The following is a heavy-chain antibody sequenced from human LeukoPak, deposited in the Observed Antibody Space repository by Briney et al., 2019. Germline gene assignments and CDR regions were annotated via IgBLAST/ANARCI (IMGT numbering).Heavy chain of an antibody. CDR1: GGSISSGDYY. V-gene: IGHV4-61*08. CDR2: IYYSGST. J-gene: IGHJ4*02. Sequence: SQTLSLTCTVSGGSISSGDYYWSWIRQPPGKGLEWIGYIYYSGSTNYNPSLKSRVTISVDTSKNQFSLKLSSVTAADTAVYYCARVKPSGWFSFDYWGQGTLVTVSS. D-gene: IGHD6-19*01. CDR3: ARVKPSGWFSFDY.